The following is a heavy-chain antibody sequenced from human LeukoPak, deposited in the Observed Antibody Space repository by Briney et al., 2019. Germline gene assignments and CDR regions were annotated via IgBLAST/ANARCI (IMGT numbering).Heavy chain of an antibody. CDR3: ARGRDIVLVPAANDLYNWFDP. Sequence: ASVEVSCKASGYTFTDSFMNWVRQAPGQGLEWMGWINPKSGGTVYAQKFQGRVTMTRDTSSSTAYMGLSRLRFEDTAVYYCARGRDIVLVPAANDLYNWFDPWGQGTLVTVSS. V-gene: IGHV1-2*02. D-gene: IGHD2-2*01. CDR2: INPKSGGT. CDR1: GYTFTDSF. J-gene: IGHJ5*02.